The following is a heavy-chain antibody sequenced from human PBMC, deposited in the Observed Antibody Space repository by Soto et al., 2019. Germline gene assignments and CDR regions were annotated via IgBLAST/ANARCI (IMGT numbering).Heavy chain of an antibody. Sequence: ASVKVSCKASGYTFTGYYMHWVRQAPGQGLEWMGWINPNSGGTNYAQKFQGWVTMTRDTSISTAYMELSRLRSDDTAVYYCARGPDYGDYNYYYYGMDVWGQGTTVTVSS. CDR2: INPNSGGT. D-gene: IGHD4-17*01. J-gene: IGHJ6*02. CDR1: GYTFTGYY. CDR3: ARGPDYGDYNYYYYGMDV. V-gene: IGHV1-2*04.